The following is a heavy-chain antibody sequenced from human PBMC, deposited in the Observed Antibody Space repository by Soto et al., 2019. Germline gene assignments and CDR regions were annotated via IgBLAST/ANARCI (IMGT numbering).Heavy chain of an antibody. CDR1: GFTFSSYG. CDR3: AAPKARYSSGWYGDY. CDR2: ISYDGSNK. Sequence: PGGSLRLSCAASGFTFSSYGMHWVRQAPGKGLEWVAVISYDGSNKYHADSVKGRFTISRDNSKNTLYLQMNSLRAEDTAVYYCAAPKARYSSGWYGDYWGQGTLVTVSS. D-gene: IGHD6-19*01. V-gene: IGHV3-30*03. J-gene: IGHJ4*02.